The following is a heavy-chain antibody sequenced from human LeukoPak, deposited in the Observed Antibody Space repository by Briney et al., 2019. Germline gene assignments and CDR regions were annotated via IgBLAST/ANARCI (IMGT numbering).Heavy chain of an antibody. J-gene: IGHJ4*02. Sequence: PGGSLRLSCAASGFTFSSYAMSWVRQAPGKGLEWVSTISGSGGSTYYADSVKGRFTISRDNSKNTLYLQMNSLRAEDTAVYYCARAKKSSIAARARSTYIDYWGQGTLVTVSS. CDR2: ISGSGGST. V-gene: IGHV3-23*01. D-gene: IGHD6-6*01. CDR1: GFTFSSYA. CDR3: ARAKKSSIAARARSTYIDY.